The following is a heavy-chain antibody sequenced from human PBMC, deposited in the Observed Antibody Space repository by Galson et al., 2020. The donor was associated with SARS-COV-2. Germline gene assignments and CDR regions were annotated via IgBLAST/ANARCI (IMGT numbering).Heavy chain of an antibody. J-gene: IGHJ5*02. V-gene: IGHV1-24*01. D-gene: IGHD6-19*01. CDR2: FDPEDGET. Sequence: GESLKISCKVSGYTLTELSMHWVRQAPGKGLEWMGGFDPEDGETIYAQKFQGRVTMTEDTSTDTAYMELSSLRSEDTAVYYCATGPGIAVAGTGTWFDAWCQGTRVTVSS. CDR3: ATGPGIAVAGTGTWFDA. CDR1: GYTLTELS.